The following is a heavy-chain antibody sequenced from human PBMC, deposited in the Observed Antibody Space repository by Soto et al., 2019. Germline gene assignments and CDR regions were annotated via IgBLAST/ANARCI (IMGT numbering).Heavy chain of an antibody. J-gene: IGHJ4*02. CDR1: GFTFSNFW. V-gene: IGHV3-7*03. CDR3: ARDRAMDYY. D-gene: IGHD5-18*01. Sequence: VGSLILSCTTSGFTFSNFWMNWVRQAPGKGLEWVANIRQDGSEKNYVDSVKGRFTISRDNAKNSVYLQMNSLRGEDTAVYYCARDRAMDYYWGQGTLVTVSS. CDR2: IRQDGSEK.